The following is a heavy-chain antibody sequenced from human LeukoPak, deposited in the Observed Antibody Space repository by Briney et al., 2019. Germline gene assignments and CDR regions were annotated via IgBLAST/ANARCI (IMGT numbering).Heavy chain of an antibody. CDR1: AFTFSSYW. J-gene: IGHJ4*02. CDR2: IKQDGSEK. Sequence: GGSLRLSCAASAFTFSSYWMSWVRQAPGKGLEWVANIKQDGSEKYYVHSVKGRSTISRDNAKNSLYLQMNRLRAEDTAVYYGARPPHSGYDIFDYWGQGTLVTVSS. D-gene: IGHD5-12*01. CDR3: ARPPHSGYDIFDY. V-gene: IGHV3-7*01.